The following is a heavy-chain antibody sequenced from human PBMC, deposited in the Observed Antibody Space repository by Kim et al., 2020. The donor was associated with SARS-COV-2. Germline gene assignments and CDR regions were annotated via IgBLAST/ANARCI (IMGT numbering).Heavy chain of an antibody. V-gene: IGHV1-18*01. D-gene: IGHD2-21*02. Sequence: ASVKVSCKASGYTFTSYGISWVRQAPGQGLEWMGWISAYNGNTNYAPKLQGRVTMTTDTSTSTAYMELRSLRSDDTAVYYCARGPIVVVTATHPSDYWGQGTLVTVSS. J-gene: IGHJ4*02. CDR1: GYTFTSYG. CDR3: ARGPIVVVTATHPSDY. CDR2: ISAYNGNT.